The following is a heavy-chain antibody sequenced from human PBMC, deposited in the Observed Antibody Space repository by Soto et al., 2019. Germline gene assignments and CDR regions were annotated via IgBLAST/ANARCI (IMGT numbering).Heavy chain of an antibody. V-gene: IGHV1-8*01. CDR3: ARGHSWIYGKAQDNWFDP. CDR2: MNPNGGNT. CDR1: GYTFTSYD. Sequence: QVQLVQSGAEVKKPGASVKVSCKASGYTFTSYDINWVRQATGQGLEWMGWMNPNGGNTGYAQKFQGRVTMTRDTSISTAYMELSSLRSEDTAVYYCARGHSWIYGKAQDNWFDPWGQGTLVTVSS. D-gene: IGHD4-17*01. J-gene: IGHJ5*02.